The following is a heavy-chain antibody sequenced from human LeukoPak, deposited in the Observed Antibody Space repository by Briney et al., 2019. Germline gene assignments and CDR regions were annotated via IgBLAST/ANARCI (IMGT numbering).Heavy chain of an antibody. V-gene: IGHV4-59*01. CDR1: GGSISSYY. J-gene: IGHJ4*02. CDR2: IYNGGST. CDR3: AREVAADYFDY. D-gene: IGHD6-13*01. Sequence: ASETPSLTCTVSGGSISSYYWSWIRQPPGKGLEWIGYIYNGGSTNYNPSLKSRVTISVDTSKNQFSLKLNSVTAADTAVYYCAREVAADYFDYWGQGTLVTVSS.